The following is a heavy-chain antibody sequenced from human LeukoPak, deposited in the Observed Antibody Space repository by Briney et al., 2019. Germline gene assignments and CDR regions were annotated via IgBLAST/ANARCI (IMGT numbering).Heavy chain of an antibody. CDR2: MYLSGTT. V-gene: IGHV4-4*02. D-gene: IGHD3-22*01. CDR3: AGLVGRYSSGLYYYCFDY. J-gene: IGHJ4*02. Sequence: NPSGTLSLTCTVSGDSINSLDLWSWVRQPPGKGLEWIGEMYLSGTTHSNPSVKSRVTISIDKSKNQFFLNLSSVTAADTAVYYCAGLVGRYSSGLYYYCFDYWGQGTLVTVSS. CDR1: GDSINSLDL.